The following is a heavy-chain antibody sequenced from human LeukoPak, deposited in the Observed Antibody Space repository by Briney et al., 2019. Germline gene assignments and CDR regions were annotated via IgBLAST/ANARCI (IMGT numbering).Heavy chain of an antibody. V-gene: IGHV3-15*01. Sequence: GGSLRLSCAASGFTFTNAWMSWVRQAPGKGLEWVGRIKSKTDGGTTDYAAPVKGRFTISIDDSKNTLYLQMNSLKTEDTAVYYCTTLRGFGTAFGYWGQGTLVTVSS. J-gene: IGHJ4*02. CDR1: GFTFTNAW. CDR2: IKSKTDGGTT. CDR3: TTLRGFGTAFGY. D-gene: IGHD3/OR15-3a*01.